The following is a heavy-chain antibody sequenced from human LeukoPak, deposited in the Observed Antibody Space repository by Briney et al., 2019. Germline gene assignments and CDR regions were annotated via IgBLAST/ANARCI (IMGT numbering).Heavy chain of an antibody. CDR1: GFSFSSYW. D-gene: IGHD2-21*01. Sequence: GSLRLSCVASGFSFSSYWMHWVRQAPGKGLAWVARINEDASTITYADSVRGRFTISRDNAKNTLYLQMNSLRAEDTAVYYCARDLVMVWTPGDDFDYWGQGILVTVSS. CDR2: INEDASTI. V-gene: IGHV3-74*01. J-gene: IGHJ4*02. CDR3: ARDLVMVWTPGDDFDY.